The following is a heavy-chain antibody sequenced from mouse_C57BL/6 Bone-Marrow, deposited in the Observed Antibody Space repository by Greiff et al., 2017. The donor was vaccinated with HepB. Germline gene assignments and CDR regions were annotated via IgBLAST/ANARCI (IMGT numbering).Heavy chain of an antibody. V-gene: IGHV5-16*01. CDR2: INYDGSST. CDR1: GFTFSDYY. Sequence: EVQLVESEGGLVQPGSSMKLSCTASGFTFSDYYMAWVRQVPEKGLEWVANINYDGSSTYYLDSLKSRFIISRDNAKNILYLQMSSLKSEDTATYYCARDRSLITTVVDLRYFDVWGTGTTVTVSS. CDR3: ARDRSLITTVVDLRYFDV. J-gene: IGHJ1*03. D-gene: IGHD1-1*01.